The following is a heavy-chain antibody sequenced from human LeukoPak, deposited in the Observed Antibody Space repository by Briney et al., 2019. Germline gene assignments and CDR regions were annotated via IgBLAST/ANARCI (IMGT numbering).Heavy chain of an antibody. CDR2: MSPNSGNT. J-gene: IGHJ5*02. V-gene: IGHV1-8*01. D-gene: IGHD3-9*01. Sequence: GASVKVSCKASGYTFTSYDINWVRQATGQGLEWMGRMSPNSGNTGYAQKFQGRVTMTRNTSISTAYMELSSLRSEDTAVYYCARDPNYDILTGYYMDWFDPWGQGTLVTVSS. CDR3: ARDPNYDILTGYYMDWFDP. CDR1: GYTFTSYD.